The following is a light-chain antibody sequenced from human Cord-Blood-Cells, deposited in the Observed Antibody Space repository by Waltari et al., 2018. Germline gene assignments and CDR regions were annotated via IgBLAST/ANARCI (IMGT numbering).Light chain of an antibody. Sequence: EIVMTQSPATLSVSPGERATLSCRASQSVSSNLAWYQQKPGQAPRLLIYGASTRATGIPARFSGSGSGTDFTLTISSLQSEDVAVYYCQQYNNWPLTFGQGTKVEIK. CDR1: QSVSSN. V-gene: IGKV3-15*01. CDR3: QQYNNWPLT. CDR2: GAS. J-gene: IGKJ1*01.